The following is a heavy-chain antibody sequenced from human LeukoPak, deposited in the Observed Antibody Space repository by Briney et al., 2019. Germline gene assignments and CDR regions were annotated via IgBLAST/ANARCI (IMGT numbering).Heavy chain of an antibody. CDR1: GGSFSGYY. V-gene: IGHV4-34*01. Sequence: SETLSLTRAVYGGSFSGYYWSWIRQPPGKGLEWIGEINHSGSTNYNPSLKSRVTISVDTSKNQFSLKLSSVTAADTAVYYCARTRTYDSSGYYFGYYFDYWGQGTLVTVSS. D-gene: IGHD3-22*01. CDR3: ARTRTYDSSGYYFGYYFDY. J-gene: IGHJ4*02. CDR2: INHSGST.